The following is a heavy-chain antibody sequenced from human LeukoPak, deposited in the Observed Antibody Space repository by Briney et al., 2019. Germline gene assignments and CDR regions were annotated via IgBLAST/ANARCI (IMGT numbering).Heavy chain of an antibody. Sequence: SETLSLTCTVSGVSISSYYCSWIRQPAGKALEWIGHINTSGNTHYNPSLKSRVTMSVDTSKNQFSLKLNSVTAADTAIYYCARDSSSWYVAQWGQGTLVTVSS. J-gene: IGHJ4*02. V-gene: IGHV4-4*07. CDR3: ARDSSSWYVAQ. CDR2: INTSGNT. D-gene: IGHD6-13*01. CDR1: GVSISSYY.